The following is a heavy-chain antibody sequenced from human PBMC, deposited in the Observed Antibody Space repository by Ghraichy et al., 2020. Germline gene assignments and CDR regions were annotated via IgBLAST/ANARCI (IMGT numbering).Heavy chain of an antibody. J-gene: IGHJ6*02. V-gene: IGHV4-31*03. CDR2: VYSSGST. Sequence: LRLSCSVSGFSISTGGYYWAWIRQHPKKGLEWIGYVYSSGSTYYNPSLKSRVIISIDTSKNQFSLKLSSVTAADTAVYYCARDRVVTLNNYYYYGMDVWGQGTTVIVS. CDR1: GFSISTGGYY. CDR3: ARDRVVTLNNYYYYGMDV. D-gene: IGHD3-22*01.